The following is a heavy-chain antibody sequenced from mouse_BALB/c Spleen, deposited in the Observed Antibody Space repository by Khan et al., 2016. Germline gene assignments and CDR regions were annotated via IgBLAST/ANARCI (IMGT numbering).Heavy chain of an antibody. CDR1: GYTFTNYG. CDR3: ARRAYDGYWGFAY. V-gene: IGHV9-3-1*01. Sequence: QIQLVQSGPELKKPGETVKISCKASGYTFTNYGMNWVKQAPGKGLKWMGWINTYTGEPTYAEDFKGRFAFSLETSASTASLQINNLTAEDTATSFAARRAYDGYWGFAYWGQGTLVTVSA. CDR2: INTYTGEP. J-gene: IGHJ3*01. D-gene: IGHD2-3*01.